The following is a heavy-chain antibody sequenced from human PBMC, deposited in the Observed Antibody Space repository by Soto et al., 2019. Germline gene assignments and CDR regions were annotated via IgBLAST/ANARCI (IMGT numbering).Heavy chain of an antibody. V-gene: IGHV3-11*01. J-gene: IGHJ3*02. D-gene: IGHD2-2*01. Sequence: GGSLRLSCAASGFTFSDYYMSWIRQAPGKGLEWVSYISSSGSTIYYADSVKGRFTISRDNAKNSLYLQMNSLRAEDTAVYYCARGQSCSTSCYLGFDIWGQGTMVTVSS. CDR2: ISSSGSTI. CDR3: ARGQSCSTSCYLGFDI. CDR1: GFTFSDYY.